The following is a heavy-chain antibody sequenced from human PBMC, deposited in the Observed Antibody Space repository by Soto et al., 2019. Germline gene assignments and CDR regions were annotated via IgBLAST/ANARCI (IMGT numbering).Heavy chain of an antibody. CDR1: GFTFSDYY. CDR3: ARDFSGYEWHWYFDL. CDR2: ISSSSSYT. V-gene: IGHV3-11*06. Sequence: QVQLVESGGGLVKPGGSLRLSCAASGFTFSDYYMSWIRQAPGKGLEWVSYISSSSSYTNYADSVKGRFTISRDNAKNSLYLQMNSLRVEDTAVYYCARDFSGYEWHWYFDLWGRGTLVTVSS. J-gene: IGHJ2*01. D-gene: IGHD5-12*01.